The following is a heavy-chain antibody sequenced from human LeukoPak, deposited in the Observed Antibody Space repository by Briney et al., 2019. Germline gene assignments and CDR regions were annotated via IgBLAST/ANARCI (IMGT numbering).Heavy chain of an antibody. D-gene: IGHD3-3*01. CDR1: GFTFSSYG. CDR3: ARFERITIFGVVTAPDY. Sequence: GGSLLLSCAASGFTFSSYGMQWGRQAPGKGLQWVGVIWFDGSNKYYADSVKGRFIISRDNSKNTVYLQMNSLRDEDTAVYYCARFERITIFGVVTAPDYWGQGTLVTVSS. CDR2: IWFDGSNK. J-gene: IGHJ4*02. V-gene: IGHV3-33*01.